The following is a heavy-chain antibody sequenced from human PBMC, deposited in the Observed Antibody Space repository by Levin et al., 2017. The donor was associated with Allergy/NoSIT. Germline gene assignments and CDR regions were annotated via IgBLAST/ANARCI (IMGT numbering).Heavy chain of an antibody. CDR3: AREWELHPPPSPVFDY. J-gene: IGHJ4*02. Sequence: ASVKVSCKASGYTFTSYYMHWVRQAPGQGLEWMGIINPSGGSTSYAQKFQGRVTMTRDTSTSTVYMELSSLRSEDTAVYYCAREWELHPPPSPVFDYWGQGTLVTVSS. CDR2: INPSGGST. CDR1: GYTFTSYY. V-gene: IGHV1-46*01. D-gene: IGHD1-26*01.